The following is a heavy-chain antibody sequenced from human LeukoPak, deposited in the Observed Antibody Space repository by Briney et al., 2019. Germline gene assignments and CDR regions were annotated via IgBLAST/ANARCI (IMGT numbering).Heavy chain of an antibody. Sequence: PGGALRLSCAAPGVTFSGYAMSGVLQALGEGGGCVSAISGSGGSTYYADSVKGRFTISRDNSKSTLYLQMNSLRAEDTAVYYCAKSAGYSYGPFDYWGQGTLVTVSS. D-gene: IGHD5-18*01. CDR2: ISGSGGST. V-gene: IGHV3-23*01. CDR3: AKSAGYSYGPFDY. J-gene: IGHJ4*02. CDR1: GVTFSGYA.